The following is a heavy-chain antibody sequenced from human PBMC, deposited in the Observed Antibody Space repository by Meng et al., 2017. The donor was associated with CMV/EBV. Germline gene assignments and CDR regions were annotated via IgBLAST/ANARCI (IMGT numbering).Heavy chain of an antibody. Sequence: QVQRGQSGAALKKPGASVKASGKASGYTFTSYGISWVRQAPGQGLEWMGWISAYNGNTNYAQKLQGRVTMTTDTSTSTAYMELRSLRSDDTAVYYCARNYYGSGSWFDPWGQGTLVTVSS. CDR1: GYTFTSYG. D-gene: IGHD3-10*01. CDR3: ARNYYGSGSWFDP. V-gene: IGHV1-18*01. CDR2: ISAYNGNT. J-gene: IGHJ5*02.